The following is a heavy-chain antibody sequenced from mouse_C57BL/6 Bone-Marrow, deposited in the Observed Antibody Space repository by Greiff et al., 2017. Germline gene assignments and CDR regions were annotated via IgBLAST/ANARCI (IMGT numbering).Heavy chain of an antibody. Sequence: QVQLQQPGAELVRPGSSVKLSCKASGYTFTSYWMHWVKQRPIQGLEWIGNIDPSDSETHYNQKFKDKATLTVDKSSSTAYMQLSSLTSEDSAVYYCARGLWGRGFDYWGQGTTLTVSS. J-gene: IGHJ2*01. CDR1: GYTFTSYW. CDR2: IDPSDSET. CDR3: ARGLWGRGFDY. D-gene: IGHD3-3*01. V-gene: IGHV1-52*01.